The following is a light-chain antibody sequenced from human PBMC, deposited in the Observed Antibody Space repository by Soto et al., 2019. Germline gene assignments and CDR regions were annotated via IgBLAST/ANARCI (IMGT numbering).Light chain of an antibody. CDR2: DAS. V-gene: IGKV3-11*01. CDR3: QQRSNWLS. CDR1: QSVRSY. Sequence: EIVLTQSPATLSLSPGERATLSCRASQSVRSYLAWYQQKPGQAPRLLIYDASNRATGIPARFSGSGSGTDFTLTISSLEPEDFAVYYCQQRSNWLSFGPWTKVDIK. J-gene: IGKJ3*01.